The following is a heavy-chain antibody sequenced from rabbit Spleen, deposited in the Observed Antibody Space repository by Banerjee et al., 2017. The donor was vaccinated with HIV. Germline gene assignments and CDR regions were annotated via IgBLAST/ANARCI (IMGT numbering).Heavy chain of an antibody. Sequence: QSLEESGGDLVKPGASLTLTCIASGVSFSGSSYMCWVRQAPGKGLEWIACIDTGSSGFTYFASWAKGRFTISKTSSTTVTLQMTSLTAADTATYFCARGLDLWGQGTLVTVS. J-gene: IGHJ3*01. CDR2: IDTGSSGFT. CDR1: GVSFSGSSY. CDR3: ARGLDL. V-gene: IGHV1S40*01.